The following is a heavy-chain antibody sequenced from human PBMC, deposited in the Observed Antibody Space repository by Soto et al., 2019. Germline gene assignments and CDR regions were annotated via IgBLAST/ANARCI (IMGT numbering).Heavy chain of an antibody. CDR3: AKDGRGSGSHYNRFGY. CDR2: IYSTGTT. V-gene: IGHV3-53*01. Sequence: EVQLVESGGGLIQPGGSLKLSCAASGFTVGNNYMSWVRQAPGKGLEWVSLIYSTGTTKYADSVKGRFTVSRDNAKNTLYLQMNSLRAEDTAVYYCAKDGRGSGSHYNRFGYWSQGTLVTVSS. CDR1: GFTVGNNY. J-gene: IGHJ4*02. D-gene: IGHD3-10*01.